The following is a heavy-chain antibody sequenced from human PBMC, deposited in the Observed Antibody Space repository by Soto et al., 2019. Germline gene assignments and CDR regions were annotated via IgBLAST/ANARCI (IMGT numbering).Heavy chain of an antibody. D-gene: IGHD1-26*01. CDR2: IKQDGSDL. Sequence: EVQLVESGGGLVQPGGSLRLSCAASGFTFSNYWMNWFRQAPGKRLEFVANIKQDGSDLHYVDSVKGRFAISRDNAKNSLFLQMSSLRAGDTAVYYCVRGIVGGTRAFDIWGQGTLVTVSS. CDR3: VRGIVGGTRAFDI. J-gene: IGHJ3*02. CDR1: GFTFSNYW. V-gene: IGHV3-7*05.